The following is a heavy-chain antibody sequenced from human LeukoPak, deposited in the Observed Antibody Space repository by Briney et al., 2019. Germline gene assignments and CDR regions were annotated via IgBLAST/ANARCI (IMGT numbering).Heavy chain of an antibody. CDR2: VYYSGST. V-gene: IGHV4-59*01. Sequence: TETLSLTCTVSGGSLSNYYWSWIRQPPGKGLEWIGYVYYSGSTNYNPSLKSRVAISIDTSKNQFSLKLGSVTAADTAMYYCARAPPYYYGSGSLGSYHYGMDVWGQGTTVTVSS. J-gene: IGHJ6*02. CDR1: GGSLSNYY. D-gene: IGHD3-10*01. CDR3: ARAPPYYYGSGSLGSYHYGMDV.